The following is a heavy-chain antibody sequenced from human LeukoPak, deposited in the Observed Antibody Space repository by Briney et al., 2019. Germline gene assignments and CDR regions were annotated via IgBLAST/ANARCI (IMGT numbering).Heavy chain of an antibody. J-gene: IGHJ4*02. CDR2: ISTRGSSR. D-gene: IGHD1-26*01. CDR1: GFTFSSYD. Sequence: GGSLRLSCAVSGFTFSSYDMNWVRQAPGKGLEWVSYISTRGSSRSYADSVKGRFAISRDNAQNSLYLQMHSLRADDTAVYYCARDSTGSYFRLGYWGQGTLVTVSS. V-gene: IGHV3-48*03. CDR3: ARDSTGSYFRLGY.